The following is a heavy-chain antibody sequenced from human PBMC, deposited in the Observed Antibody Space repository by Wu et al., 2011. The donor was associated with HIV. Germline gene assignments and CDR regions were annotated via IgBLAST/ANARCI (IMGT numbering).Heavy chain of an antibody. J-gene: IGHJ6*03. CDR3: ARSGVSAEYYFYYMNV. Sequence: QVQLVQSGAEVKKPGSSVKVFCKASGGTFSGYAVSWVRQAPGQGLEWMGGILPMFGSTNYARKFQGRVTITADKSATTVYMELRSLRSEDTAMYYCARSGVSAEYYFYYMNVWGKGTTVTVSS. CDR2: ILPMFGST. CDR1: GGTFSGYA. V-gene: IGHV1-69*14. D-gene: IGHD2-2*01.